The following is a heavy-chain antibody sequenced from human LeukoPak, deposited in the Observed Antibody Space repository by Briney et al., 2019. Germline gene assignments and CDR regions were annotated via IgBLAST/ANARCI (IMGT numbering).Heavy chain of an antibody. Sequence: SETLSLTCTVSGGSISSSSYYWGWIRQPPGKGLEWIGSIYHSGSTYYNPSLKSRVTISVDTSKNQFSLKLSSVTAADTAVYYCARGGYYGSGNDFRFDPWGQGTLVTVSS. D-gene: IGHD3-10*01. V-gene: IGHV4-39*07. CDR1: GGSISSSSYY. CDR2: IYHSGST. CDR3: ARGGYYGSGNDFRFDP. J-gene: IGHJ5*02.